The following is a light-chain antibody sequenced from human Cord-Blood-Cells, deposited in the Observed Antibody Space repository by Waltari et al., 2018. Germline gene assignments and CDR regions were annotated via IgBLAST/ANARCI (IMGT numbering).Light chain of an antibody. CDR3: QQRSNWPT. CDR2: DAS. V-gene: IGKV3-11*01. CDR1: QSVSSY. Sequence: EIVLTQSPATPSLSLGERATLSCRASQSVSSYLAWYQQKPGQAPRLLIYDASNRATGIPARFSGSGSGTDFTLTISSLEPEDFAVYYCQQRSNWPTFGGGTKVEIK. J-gene: IGKJ4*01.